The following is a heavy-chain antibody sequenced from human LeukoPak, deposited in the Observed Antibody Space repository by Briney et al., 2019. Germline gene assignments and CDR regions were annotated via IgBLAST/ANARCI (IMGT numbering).Heavy chain of an antibody. D-gene: IGHD3-10*01. CDR2: IYYSGST. CDR1: GGSISSSSYY. CDR3: ARRRGGLRSYSDAFDI. V-gene: IGHV4-39*01. Sequence: SETLSLTCTVSGGSISSSSYYWGWIRQPPGKGLEWIGSIYYSGSTYYNPSLKSRVTISVDTSKNQFSLKLSSVTAADTAVYYCARRRGGLRSYSDAFDIWGQGTMVTVS. J-gene: IGHJ3*02.